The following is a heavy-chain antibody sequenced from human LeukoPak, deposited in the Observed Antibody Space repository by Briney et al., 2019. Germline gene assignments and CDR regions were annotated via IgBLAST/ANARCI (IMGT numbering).Heavy chain of an antibody. Sequence: SETLSLTCTVSGVSIITSNSYWGWIRQPPGKGLEWIGSIYYTGNTYYNASLKSQISISIDTSKNQFSLRLTSVTAADTAVYFCARQTGSGLFILPGGQGTLVTVSS. CDR3: ARQTGSGLFILP. CDR1: GVSIITSNSY. D-gene: IGHD3/OR15-3a*01. CDR2: IYYTGNT. J-gene: IGHJ4*02. V-gene: IGHV4-39*01.